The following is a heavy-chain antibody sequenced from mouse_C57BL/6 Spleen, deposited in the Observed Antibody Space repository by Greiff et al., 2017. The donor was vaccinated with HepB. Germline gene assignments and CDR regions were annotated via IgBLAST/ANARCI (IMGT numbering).Heavy chain of an antibody. V-gene: IGHV1-7*01. CDR1: GYTFTSYW. Sequence: QVHVKQSGAELAKPGASVKLSCKASGYTFTSYWMHWVKQRPGQGLEWIGYINPSSGYTKYNQKFKDKATLTADKSSSTAYMQLSSLTYEDSAVYYCARLELRQEFYAMDYWGQGTSVTVSS. CDR3: ARLELRQEFYAMDY. CDR2: INPSSGYT. J-gene: IGHJ4*01. D-gene: IGHD2-12*01.